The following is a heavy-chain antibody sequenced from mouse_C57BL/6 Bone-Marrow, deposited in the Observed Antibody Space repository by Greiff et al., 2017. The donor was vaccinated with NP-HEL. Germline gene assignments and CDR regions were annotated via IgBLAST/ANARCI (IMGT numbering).Heavy chain of an antibody. CDR1: GYTFTSYW. D-gene: IGHD1-1*01. Sequence: VQLQQPGAELVKPGASVKMSCKASGYTFTSYWITWVKQRPGQGLEWIGDIYPGSGSTNYNEKFKSKATLTVDTSSSTAYMQLSSLTSEDSAVYYCARITTVVARYFDYWGQGATLTVSS. J-gene: IGHJ2*01. V-gene: IGHV1-55*01. CDR3: ARITTVVARYFDY. CDR2: IYPGSGST.